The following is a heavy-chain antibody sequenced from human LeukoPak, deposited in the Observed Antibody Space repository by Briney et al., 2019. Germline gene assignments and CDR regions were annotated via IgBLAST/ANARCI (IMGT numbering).Heavy chain of an antibody. CDR2: ISWNSGSI. CDR3: AKAGSSGPFWDAFDI. Sequence: PGGSLRLSCAASGFTFDDYAMHWVRQAPGKGLEWVSGISWNSGSIGYADSVKGRFTISRDNAKNSLYLQMNSLRAEDMALYYCAKAGSSGPFWDAFDIWGQGTMVTVSS. D-gene: IGHD6-6*01. CDR1: GFTFDDYA. V-gene: IGHV3-9*03. J-gene: IGHJ3*02.